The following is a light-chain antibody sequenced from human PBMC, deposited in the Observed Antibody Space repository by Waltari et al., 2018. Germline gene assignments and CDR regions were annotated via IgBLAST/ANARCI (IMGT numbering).Light chain of an antibody. CDR3: QQYNISPLT. CDR2: KSS. V-gene: IGKV1-5*03. CDR1: QSISSW. J-gene: IGKJ4*01. Sequence: DIQMTQSPSTLSASVGDRATITCRASQSISSWLAWYQQKPGKAPKLLIYKSSSLESGVPSRFSGSGSGTEFTLTISSLQPDDFATYYCQQYNISPLTFGGGTEVEIK.